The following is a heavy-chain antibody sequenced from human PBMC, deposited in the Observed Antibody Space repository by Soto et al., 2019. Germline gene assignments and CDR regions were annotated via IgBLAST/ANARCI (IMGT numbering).Heavy chain of an antibody. CDR3: ARDLIGAAAFDI. CDR1: GGSISSYY. V-gene: IGHV4-59*01. CDR2: IYYSGST. J-gene: IGHJ3*02. D-gene: IGHD3-10*01. Sequence: SETLSLTCTVSGGSISSYYWSWIRQPPGKGLEWIGYIYYSGSTNYNPSLKSRVTISVDTSKNQFSLKLSSVTTADTAVYYCARDLIGAAAFDIWGQGTMVTVSS.